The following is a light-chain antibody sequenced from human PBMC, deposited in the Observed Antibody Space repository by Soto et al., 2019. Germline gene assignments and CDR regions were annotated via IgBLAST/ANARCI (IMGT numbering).Light chain of an antibody. J-gene: IGKJ4*01. CDR2: EAS. CDR1: QTVTNN. V-gene: IGKV3-15*01. CDR3: QENRTWPST. Sequence: ERVLTQSPATLSASPGARVVLSCRTSQTVTNNLAWYQQKPGQAPRLIIHEASIRATGISARFRGSGSGTDLTLTTGGTEAEDFALYYGQENRTWPSTFGGGPRWRSN.